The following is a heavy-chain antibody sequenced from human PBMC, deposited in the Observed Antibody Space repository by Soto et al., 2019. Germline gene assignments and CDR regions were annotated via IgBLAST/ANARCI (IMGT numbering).Heavy chain of an antibody. CDR3: ARARPYYYDSSGFGDFDY. Sequence: ASVKVSCKASGYTFTSYGISWVRQAPGQGLEWMGWISAYNGNTNYAQKLQGRVTMTTDTSTSTAYMELRSLRSDDTAVYYCARARPYYYDSSGFGDFDYWGQGTLVTVSP. CDR1: GYTFTSYG. J-gene: IGHJ4*02. D-gene: IGHD3-22*01. V-gene: IGHV1-18*04. CDR2: ISAYNGNT.